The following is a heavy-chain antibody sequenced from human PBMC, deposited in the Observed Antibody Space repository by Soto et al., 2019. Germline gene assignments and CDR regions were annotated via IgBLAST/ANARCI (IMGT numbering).Heavy chain of an antibody. Sequence: SETQSLTCTVSGGSISSSSYYWGWIRQPPGKGLEWIGSIYYSGSTYYNPSLKSRVTISVDTSKNQFSLKLSSVTAADTAVYYCARDPLNYYGSGSYYNVGGYWGQGTLVTVS. CDR3: ARDPLNYYGSGSYYNVGGY. J-gene: IGHJ4*02. CDR1: GGSISSSSYY. CDR2: IYYSGST. D-gene: IGHD3-10*01. V-gene: IGHV4-39*02.